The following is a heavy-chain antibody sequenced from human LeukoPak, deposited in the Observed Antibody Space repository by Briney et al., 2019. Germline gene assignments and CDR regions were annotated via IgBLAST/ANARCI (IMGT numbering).Heavy chain of an antibody. CDR1: GGSISSGGYY. CDR2: INHSGST. J-gene: IGHJ4*02. CDR3: ARGPVGYYDFWSGYLD. D-gene: IGHD3-3*01. V-gene: IGHV4-39*07. Sequence: SETLSLTCTVSGGSISSGGYYWSWIRQPPGKGLEWIGEINHSGSTNYNPSLKSRVTISVDTSKNQFFLKLSSVTAADTAVYYRARGPVGYYDFWSGYLDWGQGTLVTVSS.